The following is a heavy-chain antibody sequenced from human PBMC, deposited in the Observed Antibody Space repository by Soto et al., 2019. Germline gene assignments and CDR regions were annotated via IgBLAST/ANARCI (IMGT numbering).Heavy chain of an antibody. Sequence: EVQLVESGGGLIHPGGSLRLSCAASGFTVSSKYMSWVRQAPGKGLEWVSVIYSGGNTYYADSVKGRFTISRDNSRNTLYLQMNSLRAEDTAVYYCARVQATTVTTLDYWGQGTLVTVSS. CDR1: GFTVSSKY. CDR2: IYSGGNT. J-gene: IGHJ4*02. V-gene: IGHV3-53*01. CDR3: ARVQATTVTTLDY. D-gene: IGHD4-17*01.